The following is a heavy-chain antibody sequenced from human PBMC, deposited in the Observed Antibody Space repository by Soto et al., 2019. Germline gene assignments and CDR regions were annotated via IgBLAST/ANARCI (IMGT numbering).Heavy chain of an antibody. J-gene: IGHJ5*02. D-gene: IGHD1-26*01. CDR3: ARGGMPVLVGTSSFFSWFDP. Sequence: GGSLRLSCAASGFTFSNAWINWVRQAPGKGLEWVAVISYDGSNKYYADSVKGRFTISRDNSKNTLYLQMNSLRAEDTAVYYCARGGMPVLVGTSSFFSWFDPWGQGTLVTVSS. CDR1: GFTFSNAW. V-gene: IGHV3-30-3*01. CDR2: ISYDGSNK.